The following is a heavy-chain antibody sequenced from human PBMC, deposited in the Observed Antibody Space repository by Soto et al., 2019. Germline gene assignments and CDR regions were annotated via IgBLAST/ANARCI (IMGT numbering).Heavy chain of an antibody. J-gene: IGHJ4*02. CDR2: IIPMYGTT. D-gene: IGHD1-1*01. CDR3: ARIGTLDWIDDY. V-gene: IGHV1-69*12. Sequence: QVQLVQSGAEVKMPGSSVKVSCKASGSTFRSYVTSWVRQAPGQGLEWLGGIIPMYGTTYYAQPFQGRVTISADESTRTEFMELSSLRSEDTAVYYCARIGTLDWIDDYWGQGTLVTVSS. CDR1: GSTFRSYV.